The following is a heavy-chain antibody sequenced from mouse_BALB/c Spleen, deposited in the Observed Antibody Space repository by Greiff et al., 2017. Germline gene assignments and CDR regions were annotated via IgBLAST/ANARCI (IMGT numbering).Heavy chain of an antibody. Sequence: VQGVESGPGLVAPSQSLSITCTVSGFSLTSYGVHWVRQPPGKGLEWLGVIWAGGSTNYNSALMSRLSISKDNSKSQVFLKMNSLQTDDTAMYYCARDEVRQRAWFAYWGQGTLVTVSA. CDR1: GFSLTSYG. D-gene: IGHD2-14*01. CDR2: IWAGGST. CDR3: ARDEVRQRAWFAY. V-gene: IGHV2-9*02. J-gene: IGHJ3*01.